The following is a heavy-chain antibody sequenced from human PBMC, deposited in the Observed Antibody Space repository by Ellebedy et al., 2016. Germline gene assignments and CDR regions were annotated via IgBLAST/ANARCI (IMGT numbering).Heavy chain of an antibody. Sequence: GGSLRLXCAASGFTFSSYGMHWVRQAPGKGLEWVAVISYDGSNKYYADSVKGRFTISRDNSKNTLYLQINSLRAEDTAVYYCVPFTMVRGGTEYNWLDPWGQGTLVTVSS. D-gene: IGHD3-10*01. CDR3: VPFTMVRGGTEYNWLDP. CDR2: ISYDGSNK. CDR1: GFTFSSYG. V-gene: IGHV3-30*03. J-gene: IGHJ5*02.